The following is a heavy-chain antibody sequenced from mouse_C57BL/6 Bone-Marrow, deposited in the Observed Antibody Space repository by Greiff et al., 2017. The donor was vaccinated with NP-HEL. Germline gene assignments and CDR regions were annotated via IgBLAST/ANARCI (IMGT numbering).Heavy chain of an antibody. D-gene: IGHD1-1*01. J-gene: IGHJ2*01. Sequence: EVQLQQSGTVLARPGASVKMSCTTSGSPFTSYWMHWVTQRPGQGLEWIGALYPGNSDTSYNQKYKGKAQLTAVTSASTAYMELSSLTNEDSAVYYCTLYYYGSSLFDYWGQGTTLTVSS. CDR1: GSPFTSYW. CDR2: LYPGNSDT. V-gene: IGHV1-5*01. CDR3: TLYYYGSSLFDY.